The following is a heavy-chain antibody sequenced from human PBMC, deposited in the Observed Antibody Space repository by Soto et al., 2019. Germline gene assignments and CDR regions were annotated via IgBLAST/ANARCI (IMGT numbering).Heavy chain of an antibody. Sequence: VQLVESGGGLVQPGGSLRLSCEASGFTFSSYWMHWVRQAPGKGLVWVSRINGDVSGTIYADSVKGRFTISRDNAKNTLYPQMNSLRAEDTAVYYCARGGDYHAFDIWGQGTMVTVSS. CDR3: ARGGDYHAFDI. CDR1: GFTFSSYW. CDR2: INGDVSGT. V-gene: IGHV3-74*01. J-gene: IGHJ3*02. D-gene: IGHD4-17*01.